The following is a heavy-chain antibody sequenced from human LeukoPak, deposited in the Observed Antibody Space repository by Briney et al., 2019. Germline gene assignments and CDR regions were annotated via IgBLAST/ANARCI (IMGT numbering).Heavy chain of an antibody. CDR1: GFTFRSYA. D-gene: IGHD3-16*01. J-gene: IGHJ4*02. CDR3: AKDAFGAGGFDY. V-gene: IGHV3-23*01. Sequence: PGGSLRLSCAASGFTFRSYAMSWVRQAPGMGLEWVSTISGSGADTYHADSVKGRFIISRDSSKSTLYLQMNSLRAEDTAVYYCAKDAFGAGGFDYWGQGSLVTVSS. CDR2: ISGSGADT.